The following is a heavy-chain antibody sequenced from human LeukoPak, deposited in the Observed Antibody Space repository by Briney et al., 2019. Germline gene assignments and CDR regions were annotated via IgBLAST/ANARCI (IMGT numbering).Heavy chain of an antibody. D-gene: IGHD6-19*01. V-gene: IGHV3-21*01. J-gene: IGHJ6*02. CDR2: ISSSSSYI. CDR1: GFTFSSYS. CDR3: ARGDSSGWSPDPYYYYGMDV. Sequence: GGSLRLSCAASGFTFSSYSMNWVRQAPGKGLEWVSSISSSSSYIYYADSVMGRFTISRDNAKNSLYLQMNSLRAEDTAVYYCARGDSSGWSPDPYYYYGMDVWGQGTTVTVSS.